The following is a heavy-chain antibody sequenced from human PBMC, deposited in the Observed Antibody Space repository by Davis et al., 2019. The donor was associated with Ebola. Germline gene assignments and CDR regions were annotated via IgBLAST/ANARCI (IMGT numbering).Heavy chain of an antibody. CDR3: ARDQLWFGGLYYYYGMDV. J-gene: IGHJ6*02. Sequence: GSLRLSCTVSGGSISSSSYYWGWIRQPPGKGLEWIGSIYYSGSTNYNPSLKSRVTISVDKSKNQFSLKLSSVTAADTAVYYCARDQLWFGGLYYYYGMDVWGQGTTVTVSS. CDR2: IYYSGST. D-gene: IGHD3-10*01. CDR1: GGSISSSSYY. V-gene: IGHV4-39*07.